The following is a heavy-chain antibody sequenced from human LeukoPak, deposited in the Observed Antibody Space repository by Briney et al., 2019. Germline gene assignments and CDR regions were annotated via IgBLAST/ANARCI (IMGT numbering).Heavy chain of an antibody. CDR2: IYYSGST. Sequence: SETLSLTCTVSGGSISSGGYYWSWIRQHPGKGLERIGYIYYSGSTYYNPSLKSRVTISVDTSKNQFSLKLSSVTAADTAVYYCARGAGAIFGVVINYFDYWGQGTLVTVSS. D-gene: IGHD3-3*01. CDR3: ARGAGAIFGVVINYFDY. J-gene: IGHJ4*02. V-gene: IGHV4-31*03. CDR1: GGSISSGGYY.